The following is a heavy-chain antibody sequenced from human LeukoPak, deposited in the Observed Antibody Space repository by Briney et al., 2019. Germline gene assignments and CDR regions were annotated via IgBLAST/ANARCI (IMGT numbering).Heavy chain of an antibody. J-gene: IGHJ4*02. V-gene: IGHV3-66*01. D-gene: IGHD5-18*01. CDR1: GFTVSSNY. CDR3: ARDQYSYAHAAH. Sequence: GGSLRVSCAASGFTVSSNYMSWVRQAPGKGLEWVSVIYSGGTTYYADSVKGRFTISRDNSKNTLHLQMNSLRAEDTAVYYCARDQYSYAHAAHWGQGTLVTVSS. CDR2: IYSGGTT.